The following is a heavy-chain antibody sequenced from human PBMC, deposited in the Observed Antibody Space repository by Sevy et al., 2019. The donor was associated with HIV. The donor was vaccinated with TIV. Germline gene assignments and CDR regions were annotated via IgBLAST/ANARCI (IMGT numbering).Heavy chain of an antibody. CDR3: AKDGGYIVVAGPYYFDY. Sequence: GGSLRLSCAASGLTFSSYGMHWVRQAPGKGLEWVAVISSDGNNRYYADSVKGRFTISRDDSKNTLYLQMNSLRAEDTAVYYCAKDGGYIVVAGPYYFDYWGHGTLVTVSS. V-gene: IGHV3-30*18. CDR2: ISSDGNNR. D-gene: IGHD6-19*01. J-gene: IGHJ4*01. CDR1: GLTFSSYG.